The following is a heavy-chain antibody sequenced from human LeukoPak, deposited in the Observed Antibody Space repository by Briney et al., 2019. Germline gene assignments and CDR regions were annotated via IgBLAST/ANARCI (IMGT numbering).Heavy chain of an antibody. CDR3: AKFDSYYGMDV. CDR1: GFTFDDYA. Sequence: PGGSLRLSCAASGFTFDDYAMHWVRQAPGKGLEWVSGISWNSGSIDYADSVKGRFTISRDNAKNSLYLQMNSLRAEDTALYYCAKFDSYYGMDVWGQGTTGTVSS. CDR2: ISWNSGSI. J-gene: IGHJ6*02. V-gene: IGHV3-9*01.